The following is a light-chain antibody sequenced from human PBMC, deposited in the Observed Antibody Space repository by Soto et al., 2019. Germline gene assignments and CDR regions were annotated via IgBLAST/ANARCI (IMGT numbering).Light chain of an antibody. CDR3: QQYGSSPST. CDR2: GAS. V-gene: IGKV3-20*01. J-gene: IGKJ2*01. CDR1: QTVSSNY. Sequence: EIVLTQSPGTLSLAPGERATLSCRASQTVSSNYLAWHQQRPGQAPRLLIYGASGRATGIPDRFSGSGSGTDFTLTISRLATEDFAVYYCQQYGSSPSTFGQGTKLEIK.